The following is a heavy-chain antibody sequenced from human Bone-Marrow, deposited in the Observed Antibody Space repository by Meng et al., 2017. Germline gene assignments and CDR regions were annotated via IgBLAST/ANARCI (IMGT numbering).Heavy chain of an antibody. V-gene: IGHV3-23*01. D-gene: IGHD3-22*01. CDR2: ISGSGGST. CDR3: AKAPYYYDSSGYYYLYYFDY. J-gene: IGHJ4*02. Sequence: GESLKISCAASGFTFSSYAMSWIRQAPGKGLEWVSAISGSGGSTYYADSVKGRFTISRDNSKNTLYLQMNSLRAEHTAVYYCAKAPYYYDSSGYYYLYYFDYWGQGTLVTVSS. CDR1: GFTFSSYA.